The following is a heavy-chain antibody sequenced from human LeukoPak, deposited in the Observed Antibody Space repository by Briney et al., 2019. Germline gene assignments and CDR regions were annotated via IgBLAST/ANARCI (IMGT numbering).Heavy chain of an antibody. CDR2: IYYSGST. V-gene: IGHV4-39*01. CDR1: GGYISSSSYY. Sequence: SETLSLTCTVSGGYISSSSYYWRWIRQPPGKGLEWIGSIYYSGSTYYNPSLKSRVTISVDTSKNQFSLKLSSVTAADTAVYYCARHLWGSSYYYYYMDVWGKGTTVTVSS. D-gene: IGHD6-6*01. CDR3: ARHLWGSSYYYYYMDV. J-gene: IGHJ6*03.